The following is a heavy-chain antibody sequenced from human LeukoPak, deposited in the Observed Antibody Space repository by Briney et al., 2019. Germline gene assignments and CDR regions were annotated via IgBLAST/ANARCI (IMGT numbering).Heavy chain of an antibody. D-gene: IGHD3-22*01. CDR1: GGSINSSY. J-gene: IGHJ3*02. V-gene: IGHV4-59*01. Sequence: PSETLSLTCTVSGGSINSSYWSWIRQPPGRGLEWIAYISDSGSTNYNPSLKSRVSISLDASRNQFSLKLTSVTAADTAIYFCARGYYDSRGDSNPFDIWGQGTMVTVSS. CDR2: ISDSGST. CDR3: ARGYYDSRGDSNPFDI.